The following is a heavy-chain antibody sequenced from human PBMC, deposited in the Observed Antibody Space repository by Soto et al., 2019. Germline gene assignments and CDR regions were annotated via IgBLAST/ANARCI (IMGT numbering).Heavy chain of an antibody. CDR2: IIPIFGTA. D-gene: IGHD3-9*01. CDR1: GGTFSSYA. CDR3: ARGDYDILTGSRLGFDP. V-gene: IGHV1-69*06. J-gene: IGHJ5*02. Sequence: ASVKVSCKASGGTFSSYAISWVRQAPGQGLEWMGGIIPIFGTANYAQKFQGRVTITADKSTSTAYMELSSLRSEDTAVYYCARGDYDILTGSRLGFDPWGQGTLVTVSS.